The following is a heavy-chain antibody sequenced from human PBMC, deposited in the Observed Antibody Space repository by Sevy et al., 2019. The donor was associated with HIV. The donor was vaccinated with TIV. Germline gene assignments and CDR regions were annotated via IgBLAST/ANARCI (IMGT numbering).Heavy chain of an antibody. CDR1: GFALSNYYA. CDR2: ISYDGSDK. D-gene: IGHD4-17*01. J-gene: IGHJ6*02. Sequence: GGSLRLSCAASGFALSNYYAMHWVRQAPGKGLEWVALISYDGSDKYYADSVKGRFTIPRENFKNTRYLQMNSLTTEDTAVYYCARPRANYVDHYFFYAMDVWGQGTTVTVSS. CDR3: ARPRANYVDHYFFYAMDV. V-gene: IGHV3-30-3*01.